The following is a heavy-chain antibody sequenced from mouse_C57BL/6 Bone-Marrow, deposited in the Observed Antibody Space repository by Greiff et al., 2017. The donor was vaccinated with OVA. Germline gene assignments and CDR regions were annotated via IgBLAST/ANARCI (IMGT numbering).Heavy chain of an antibody. CDR1: GYSFTDYN. Sequence: VQLKQSGPELVKPGASVKISCKASGYSFTDYNMNWVKQSKGKSLEWIGVINPNYGTTSYNQKFKGKATLTVDQSSSTAYMQLNSLTSEDSAVYYCAREGDDGYYPWFAYWGQGTLVTVSA. V-gene: IGHV1-39*01. D-gene: IGHD2-3*01. CDR3: AREGDDGYYPWFAY. J-gene: IGHJ3*01. CDR2: INPNYGTT.